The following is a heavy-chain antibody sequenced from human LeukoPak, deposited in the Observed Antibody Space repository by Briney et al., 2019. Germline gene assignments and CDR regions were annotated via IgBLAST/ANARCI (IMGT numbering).Heavy chain of an antibody. CDR3: ARGHGSTCLDY. CDR1: AFTISSYS. CDR2: ISTDGSIK. D-gene: IGHD6-13*01. Sequence: QPGGSLRLSCAASAFTISSYSMHWVRQAPGKGLEWVALISTDGSIKYYADSVKGRFTISTDNSSNTLYLQMNSLKSEDTAIYYCARGHGSTCLDYWGQGTLVTVSS. V-gene: IGHV3-30-3*01. J-gene: IGHJ4*02.